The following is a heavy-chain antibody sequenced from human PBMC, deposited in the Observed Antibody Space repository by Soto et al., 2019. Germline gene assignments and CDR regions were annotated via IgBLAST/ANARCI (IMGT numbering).Heavy chain of an antibody. CDR3: ARGVAETDFNPWINWFDL. CDR2: VYDSGSS. V-gene: IGHV4-4*07. J-gene: IGHJ5*01. D-gene: IGHD5-12*01. Sequence: QMVLQESGPGLVKPSETLSLTCNVSGGSISSFYWTWIRQPAGGRLEWIGRVYDSGSSNYNPSLKTRITRSLRRCRSPFSLRLYSVTAADTAVYYCARGVAETDFNPWINWFDLWGQGILVTVSS. CDR1: GGSISSFY.